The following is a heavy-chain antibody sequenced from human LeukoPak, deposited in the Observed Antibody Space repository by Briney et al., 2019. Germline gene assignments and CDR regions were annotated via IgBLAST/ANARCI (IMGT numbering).Heavy chain of an antibody. CDR1: GFTFSSYS. CDR2: ISSSSSTI. D-gene: IGHD1-26*01. J-gene: IGHJ4*02. Sequence: SGGSLRLSCAASGFTFSSYSMNWVRQAPGKGLEWVSYISSSSSTIYYADSVKGRFTISRDNAKNSLYLQMNSLRAEDTAVYYCARVGGSGSYWGQGTLVTVSS. CDR3: ARVGGSGSY. V-gene: IGHV3-48*01.